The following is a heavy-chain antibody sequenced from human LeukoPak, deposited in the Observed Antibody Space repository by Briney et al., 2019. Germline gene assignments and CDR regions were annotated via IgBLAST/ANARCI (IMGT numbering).Heavy chain of an antibody. V-gene: IGHV1-69*04. CDR1: GDTFNDYT. CDR2: IMPFLDVA. CDR3: ARDHCSGGSCHGGH. Sequence: SVKVSCKASGDTFNDYTFSWVRQAPGQGLEWMGRIMPFLDVANYAPQFQGRVTLTADKSTSTTYMVLSDLKSEDTAVYYCARDHCSGGSCHGGHWGQGTLVTVSS. J-gene: IGHJ4*02. D-gene: IGHD2-15*01.